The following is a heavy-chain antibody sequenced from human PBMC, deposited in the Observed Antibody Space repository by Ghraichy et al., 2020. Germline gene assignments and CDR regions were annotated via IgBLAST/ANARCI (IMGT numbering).Heavy chain of an antibody. D-gene: IGHD3-22*01. CDR1: GYTFTSYY. V-gene: IGHV1-46*01. CDR2: INPSGGST. J-gene: IGHJ4*02. Sequence: ASVKVSCKASGYTFTSYYMHWVRQAPGQGLEWMGIINPSGGSTSYAQKFQGRVTMTRDTSTSTVYMELSSLRSEDTAVYYCARGEGRSGYYYPFFDYWGQGTLVTVSS. CDR3: ARGEGRSGYYYPFFDY.